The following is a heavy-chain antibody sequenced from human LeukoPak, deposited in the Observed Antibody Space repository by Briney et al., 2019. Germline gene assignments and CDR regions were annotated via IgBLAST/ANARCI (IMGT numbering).Heavy chain of an antibody. CDR2: ISDTYDNT. CDR1: GFTFNHYY. CDR3: ARNGGLDY. J-gene: IGHJ4*02. Sequence: GGSLRLTCAASGFTFNHYYMTWVRQAPGKGLEWVSVISDTYDNTYYADSVKGRFTISRDNSKNTVYLQMNRLRAEDTAIYYCARNGGLDYWGQGTLVTVSS. V-gene: IGHV3-23*01. D-gene: IGHD3-10*01.